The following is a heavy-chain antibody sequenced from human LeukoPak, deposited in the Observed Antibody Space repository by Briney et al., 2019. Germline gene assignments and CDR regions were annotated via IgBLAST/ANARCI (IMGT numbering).Heavy chain of an antibody. D-gene: IGHD3-9*01. CDR3: ARIYYDILTGHRYFDY. CDR1: GGSISSSNW. J-gene: IGHJ4*02. CDR2: FYHSGST. Sequence: KPSETLSLTCAVSGGSISSSNWWSWVRQPPGKGLEWIGEFYHSGSTNYNPSLKSRVTISVDKSRNLFSLRLGSVTAADTALYYCARIYYDILTGHRYFDYWGQGTLVTVSS. V-gene: IGHV4-4*02.